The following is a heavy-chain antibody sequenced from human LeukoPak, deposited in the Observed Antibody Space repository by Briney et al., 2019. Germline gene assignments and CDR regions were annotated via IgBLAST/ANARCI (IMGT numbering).Heavy chain of an antibody. V-gene: IGHV3-23*01. CDR2: LSNIGGST. J-gene: IGHJ4*02. CDR3: AKGRTAGGYFDY. D-gene: IGHD3-22*01. CDR1: GFTFSSYA. Sequence: PGGSLRLSCAASGFTFSSYAMSWVRQAPGKGLEWVSALSNIGGSTYYADSVKGRFTIPRDNSKSTLYLQMNRLTAEDTAVYYCAKGRTAGGYFDYWGQGTLVTVSS.